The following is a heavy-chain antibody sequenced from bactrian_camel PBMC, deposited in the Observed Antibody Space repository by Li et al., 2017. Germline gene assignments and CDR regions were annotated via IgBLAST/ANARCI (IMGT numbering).Heavy chain of an antibody. CDR1: MPTRC. J-gene: IGHJ4*01. CDR3: TKDRSYGTRNWVQST. Sequence: VQLVESGGDSVQPGGSLRLSCVASMPTRCMGWFRQGPGKEREGVAAVYNGGGIAGMFTSGGKTWYADSVKGRFTISQDNAKNTVYLQMNSLKPEDTAMYYCTKDRSYGTRNWVQSTRGQGTQVTVS. D-gene: IGHD3*01. CDR2: VYNGGGIAGMFTSGGKT. V-gene: IGHV3S1*01.